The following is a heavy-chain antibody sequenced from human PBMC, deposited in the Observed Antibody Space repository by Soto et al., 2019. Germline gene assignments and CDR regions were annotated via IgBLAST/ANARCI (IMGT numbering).Heavy chain of an antibody. CDR3: AKDEDRGGSMDV. Sequence: GGSLRLSCAASGFTFSNYSMSWVRQAPGKGLEWVSSLSGNGVRTFYADSVKGRFTISRDNSQKTVYLQMNSLRGEDTAIYFCAKDEDRGGSMDVCGQGTTVTVSS. CDR2: LSGNGVRT. J-gene: IGHJ6*02. CDR1: GFTFSNYS. V-gene: IGHV3-23*01.